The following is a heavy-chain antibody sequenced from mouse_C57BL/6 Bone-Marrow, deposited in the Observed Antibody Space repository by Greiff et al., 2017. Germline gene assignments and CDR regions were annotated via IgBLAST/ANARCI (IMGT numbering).Heavy chain of an antibody. CDR2: IHPSDSDT. CDR3: AIPPLYYNGSSPWYFDV. D-gene: IGHD1-1*01. V-gene: IGHV1-74*01. CDR1: GYTFTSYW. Sequence: QVQLQQPGAELVKPGASVKVSCKASGYTFTSYWMHWVKQRPGHGLEWIGRIHPSDSDTNYNQEFKGKATLTVDKSSSAAYMQLSSLTSEDSAVYYCAIPPLYYNGSSPWYFDVWGKGTTVTVSS. J-gene: IGHJ1*03.